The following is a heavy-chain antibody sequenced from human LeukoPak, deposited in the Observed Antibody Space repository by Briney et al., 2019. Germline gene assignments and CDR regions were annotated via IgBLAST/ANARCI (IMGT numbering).Heavy chain of an antibody. CDR3: ARGGGPCSNGACPPWFDP. J-gene: IGHJ5*02. CDR2: MNHSGRS. CDR1: GGSISSGDYY. D-gene: IGHD2-8*01. Sequence: PSQTLSLTCTVSGGSISSGDYYWSWIRQPPGKGLEWIGEMNHSGRSNYSPSLKSRVTISVDTSKKQFSLKLSSVTAADTAVYYCARGGGPCSNGACPPWFDPWGQGILVTVSS. V-gene: IGHV4-30-4*01.